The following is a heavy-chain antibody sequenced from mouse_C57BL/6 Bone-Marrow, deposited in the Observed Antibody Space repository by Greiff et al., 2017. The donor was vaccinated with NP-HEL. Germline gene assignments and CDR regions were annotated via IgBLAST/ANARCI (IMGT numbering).Heavy chain of an antibody. CDR3: ARHGPGRNFAY. J-gene: IGHJ2*01. CDR2: LSGGGGNT. Sequence: DVMLVESGGGLVKPGGSLKLSCAASGFTFSSYTMSWVRQTPEKRLEWVATLSGGGGNTYYPDSVKGRFTISRDNAKNTLYLQMSSLRSEDTALYYCARHGPGRNFAYGGQGTTLTVSS. V-gene: IGHV5-9*01. CDR1: GFTFSSYT. D-gene: IGHD4-1*01.